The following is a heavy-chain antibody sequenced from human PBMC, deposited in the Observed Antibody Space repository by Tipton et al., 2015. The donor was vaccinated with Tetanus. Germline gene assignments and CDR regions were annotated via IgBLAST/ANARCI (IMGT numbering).Heavy chain of an antibody. CDR1: GDSISSGPYS. D-gene: IGHD2/OR15-2a*01. V-gene: IGHV4-31*03. CDR2: IYYSGTS. J-gene: IGHJ4*02. Sequence: TLSLTCTVSGDSISSGPYSWSWLRQHPGKGLELIGYIYYSGTSYISPSLTRRVSIAVDTSRNQFSLNLTSVTVADLAVYFCARVSRRNFYFDYWSPGAQVTVSS. CDR3: ARVSRRNFYFDY.